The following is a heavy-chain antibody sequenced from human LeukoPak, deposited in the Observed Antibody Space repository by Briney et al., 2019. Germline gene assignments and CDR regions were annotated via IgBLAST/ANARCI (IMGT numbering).Heavy chain of an antibody. D-gene: IGHD6-6*01. CDR2: ISYDGSNK. J-gene: IGHJ4*02. Sequence: GGSLRLSCAASGFTFSSYAMHWVRQAPGKGLEWVAVISYDGSNKYYADSVKGRFTISRDNSKDTLYLQMNSLRAEDTAVYYCARDHHGSSSSVFDYWGQGTLVTVSS. V-gene: IGHV3-30-3*01. CDR3: ARDHHGSSSSVFDY. CDR1: GFTFSSYA.